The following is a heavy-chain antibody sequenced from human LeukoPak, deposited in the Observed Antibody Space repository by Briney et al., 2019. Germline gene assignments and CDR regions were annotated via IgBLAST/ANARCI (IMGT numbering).Heavy chain of an antibody. Sequence: PSETLSLTCAVSGYSISSGYYWGWIRQPPGKGLEWIGSIYHSGSTYYNPSLKSRVTISVDTSKNQSSLKLSSVTAADTAVYYCARHNNYDFWSGYFDYWGQGTLVTVSS. CDR3: ARHNNYDFWSGYFDY. D-gene: IGHD3-3*01. V-gene: IGHV4-38-2*01. CDR1: GYSISSGYY. J-gene: IGHJ4*02. CDR2: IYHSGST.